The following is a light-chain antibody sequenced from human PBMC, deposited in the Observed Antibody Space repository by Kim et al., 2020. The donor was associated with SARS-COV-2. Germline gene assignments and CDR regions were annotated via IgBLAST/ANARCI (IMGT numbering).Light chain of an antibody. CDR2: GKN. Sequence: GQTVRITGQWDGLRGYCASWYQHKPGQAPVLVIYGKNNRPSGIPDRFSGSSSGNTASLTITGAQAEDEADYYCNSRDISGNHVSVVFGGGTQLTVL. V-gene: IGLV3-19*01. CDR3: NSRDISGNHVSVV. J-gene: IGLJ2*01. CDR1: GLRGYC.